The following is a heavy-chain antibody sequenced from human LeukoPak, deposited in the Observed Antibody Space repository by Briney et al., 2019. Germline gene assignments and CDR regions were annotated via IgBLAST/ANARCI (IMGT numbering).Heavy chain of an antibody. J-gene: IGHJ4*02. Sequence: ASVKVSCKASGYTFTSYGISWVRQAPGQGLEWMGWISAYNGNTNYAQKLQGRVTMTRDTSTSTVYMELSSLRSEDTAVYYCASHENYYDSSGFDYWGQGTLVTVSS. V-gene: IGHV1-18*01. D-gene: IGHD3-22*01. CDR1: GYTFTSYG. CDR2: ISAYNGNT. CDR3: ASHENYYDSSGFDY.